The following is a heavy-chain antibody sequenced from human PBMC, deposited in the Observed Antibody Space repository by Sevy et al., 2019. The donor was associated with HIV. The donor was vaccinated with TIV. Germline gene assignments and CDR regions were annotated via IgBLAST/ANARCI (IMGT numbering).Heavy chain of an antibody. V-gene: IGHV5-51*01. CDR2: IYPGDSDT. CDR3: ARNLAMVRGVSPFQHFDY. J-gene: IGHJ4*02. D-gene: IGHD3-10*01. CDR1: GYSFTSYW. Sequence: GESLKISCKGSGYSFTSYWIGWVRQMPGKGLEWMGIIYPGDSDTRCSPSFQGQVTISADKSISTAYLQWGSLKASDTAMYYCARNLAMVRGVSPFQHFDYWGQGTLVTVSS.